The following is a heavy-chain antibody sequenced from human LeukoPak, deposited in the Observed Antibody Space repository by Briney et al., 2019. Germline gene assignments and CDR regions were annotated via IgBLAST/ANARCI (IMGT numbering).Heavy chain of an antibody. D-gene: IGHD4-11*01. V-gene: IGHV3-73*01. J-gene: IGHJ4*02. CDR3: IRHTGDY. CDR2: IRGKDKNYAT. Sequence: GGSLKLSCAASGFTFSASAMHWVRQTSGKGLEWVGRIRGKDKNYATAYAASVTGRFTISRDDSKNTAYLQMNSLKTEDTAVYYCIRHTGDYWGQGTLVTVSS. CDR1: GFTFSASA.